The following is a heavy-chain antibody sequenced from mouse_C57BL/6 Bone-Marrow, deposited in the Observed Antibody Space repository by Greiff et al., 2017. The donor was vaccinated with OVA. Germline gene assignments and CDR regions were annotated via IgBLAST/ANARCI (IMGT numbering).Heavy chain of an antibody. CDR2: IRSKSNNYAT. Sequence: EVQLVESGGGLVQPKGSLKLSCAASGFSFNTYAMNWVRQAPGKGLEWVARIRSKSNNYATYYADSVKDRFTISRDDSESMLYLQMNNLKTEDTAMYYCVRQGGPLYFDYWGQGTTLTVSS. J-gene: IGHJ2*01. CDR3: VRQGGPLYFDY. D-gene: IGHD3-3*01. CDR1: GFSFNTYA. V-gene: IGHV10-1*01.